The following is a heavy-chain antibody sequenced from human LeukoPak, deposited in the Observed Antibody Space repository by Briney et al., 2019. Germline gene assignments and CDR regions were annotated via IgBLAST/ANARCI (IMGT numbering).Heavy chain of an antibody. J-gene: IGHJ6*03. Sequence: SETLSLTCTVSGGSISSSSYYWGWIRQPPGQGLEWIGTIYYSGSTYYNPSLNSRVTISLDTSKNQFSLKPSSVTAADTAVYYCARRDPGGYCSTGSCLTYYYYMDVWGKGTTVTVSS. CDR1: GGSISSSSYY. CDR3: ARRDPGGYCSTGSCLTYYYYMDV. D-gene: IGHD2-15*01. V-gene: IGHV4-39*01. CDR2: IYYSGST.